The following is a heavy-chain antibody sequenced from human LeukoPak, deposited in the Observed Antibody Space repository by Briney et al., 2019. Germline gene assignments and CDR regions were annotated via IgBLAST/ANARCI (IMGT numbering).Heavy chain of an antibody. CDR2: IRPDGSEK. Sequence: GGSLRLSCGGSGFIFSHNWMTWVRQAPGKGLEWVATIRPDGSEKFSMDSVKGRFTISRDNSKNTLYLQMNSLRAEDTAVYYCARDDVYYYYYGMDVWGQGTTVTVSS. CDR3: ARDDVYYYYYGMDV. CDR1: GFIFSHNW. J-gene: IGHJ6*02. V-gene: IGHV3-7*01.